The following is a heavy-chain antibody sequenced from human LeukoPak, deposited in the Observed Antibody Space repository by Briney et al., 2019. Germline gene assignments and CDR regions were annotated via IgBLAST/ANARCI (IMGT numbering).Heavy chain of an antibody. J-gene: IGHJ4*02. V-gene: IGHV3-33*01. D-gene: IGHD2-8*02. Sequence: GGSLRLSCAASGFTFSSYGMHWVRQAPGKGLEWVAVIWYDGSNKYYADSVKGRFTISRDNSKNTLYLQMNSLRAEDTAVYYCARDQYWYYFDYWGQGTLVTVSS. CDR1: GFTFSSYG. CDR3: ARDQYWYYFDY. CDR2: IWYDGSNK.